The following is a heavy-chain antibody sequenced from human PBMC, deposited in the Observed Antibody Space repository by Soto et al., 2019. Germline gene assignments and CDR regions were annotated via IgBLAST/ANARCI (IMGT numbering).Heavy chain of an antibody. D-gene: IGHD2-15*01. Sequence: QVQLVQSGAEVKKPGASVKVSCKASGYIFTAYSMHWVRQAPGQGLEWMGVVNPSGGSTNYAQKFQGRITVTRDTPTSTVYVDLSSLTSEDTAVYYCAREENCSDGICYSEYFQRWGQGTLVTVSS. CDR1: GYIFTAYS. V-gene: IGHV1-46*01. CDR2: VNPSGGST. J-gene: IGHJ1*01. CDR3: AREENCSDGICYSEYFQR.